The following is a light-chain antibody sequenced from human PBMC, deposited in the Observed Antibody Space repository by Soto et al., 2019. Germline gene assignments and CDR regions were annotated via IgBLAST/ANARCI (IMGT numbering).Light chain of an antibody. CDR2: DVS. V-gene: IGLV2-14*01. CDR1: SSDVGGYNY. CDR3: SSYTSSSTPYV. J-gene: IGLJ1*01. Sequence: QSALTQPASVSGSPGQSITISCTGTSSDVGGYNYVSWYQQHPGKAPKLMIYDVSNRPSGVSNRFSGSKSGNTASLTIYGLQAEDEADYYCSSYTSSSTPYVFGTGTEVTVL.